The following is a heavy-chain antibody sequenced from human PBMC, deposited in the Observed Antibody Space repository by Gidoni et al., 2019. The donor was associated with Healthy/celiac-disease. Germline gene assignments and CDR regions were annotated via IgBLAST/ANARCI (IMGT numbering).Heavy chain of an antibody. CDR1: GFTVSSNY. CDR2: IYSGGNT. V-gene: IGHV3-53*01. J-gene: IGHJ3*02. CDR3: ARVGTTGTTDDAFDI. D-gene: IGHD1-1*01. Sequence: EVQLVESGGGLIQPGGYLILSCAASGFTVSSNYMRWVRQAPGKGLEWVSVIYSGGNTYYADSVKGRCTISRDNSKNTLYLKMNSLRAEETAVYYCARVGTTGTTDDAFDIWGQGTMVTVSS.